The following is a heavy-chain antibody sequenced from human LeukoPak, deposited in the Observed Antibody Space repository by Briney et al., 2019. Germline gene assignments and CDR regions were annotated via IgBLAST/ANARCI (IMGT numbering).Heavy chain of an antibody. V-gene: IGHV3-23*01. J-gene: IGHJ4*02. CDR3: AKGAYRPYYYDSSGYYYYFDY. CDR2: ISGSGGST. D-gene: IGHD3-22*01. CDR1: GFSFSSFG. Sequence: GGSLRLSCAASGFSFSSFGMSWVRQPPGKGLEWVSAISGSGGSTYYADSVKGRFTISRDNSKNTLYLQMNSLRAEDTAVYYCAKGAYRPYYYDSSGYYYYFDYWGQGTLVTVSS.